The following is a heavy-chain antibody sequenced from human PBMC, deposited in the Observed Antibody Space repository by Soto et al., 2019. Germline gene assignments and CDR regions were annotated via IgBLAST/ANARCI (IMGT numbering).Heavy chain of an antibody. CDR3: ARDRLRGFDSSGFYS. Sequence: QVQLVQSGAELRKPGASVKVSCQTFGYSFSYYGVNWVRQAPGQGLEWMGWINPYNGNRNYAQKFEDRVTMTAAASTTTLDLELRSLKSDDTAIYYCARDRLRGFDSSGFYSWGQGTLVTVSS. V-gene: IGHV1-18*04. J-gene: IGHJ4*02. CDR1: GYSFSYYG. CDR2: INPYNGNR. D-gene: IGHD3-22*01.